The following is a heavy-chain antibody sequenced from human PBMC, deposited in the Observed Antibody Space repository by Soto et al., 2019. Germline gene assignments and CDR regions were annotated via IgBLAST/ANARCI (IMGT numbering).Heavy chain of an antibody. CDR3: TSEVPPTMFHPTQVELPTYYFDY. V-gene: IGHV3-15*01. Sequence: GGSLRLSCAASGFTFSNAWMSWFRQAPGKGMEWVGRIKSKTDGGTTDYAAPVKGRFTISRDDSKNTLYLQMNSLKTEDTAVYYCTSEVPPTMFHPTQVELPTYYFDYWGQGTLVTVSS. J-gene: IGHJ4*02. D-gene: IGHD3-10*02. CDR2: IKSKTDGGTT. CDR1: GFTFSNAW.